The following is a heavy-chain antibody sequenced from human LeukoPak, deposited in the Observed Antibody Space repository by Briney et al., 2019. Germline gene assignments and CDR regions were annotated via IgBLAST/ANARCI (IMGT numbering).Heavy chain of an antibody. D-gene: IGHD3-10*01. V-gene: IGHV3-53*01. J-gene: IGHJ4*02. CDR3: AKEPYYGSGSSFDY. CDR1: GFTVSRNY. CDR2: IYSGGST. Sequence: GGSLRLSCAASGFTVSRNYMSWVRQAPGKGLEWVSIIYSGGSTYYADSVKGRFTISRDNSKNTLYLLMNSLRAEDTAVYYCAKEPYYGSGSSFDYWGQGTLVTVSS.